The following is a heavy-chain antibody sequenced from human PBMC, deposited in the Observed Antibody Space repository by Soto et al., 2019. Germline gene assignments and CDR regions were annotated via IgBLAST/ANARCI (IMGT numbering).Heavy chain of an antibody. CDR3: ARGVIPTFGAFDI. D-gene: IGHD2-21*01. J-gene: IGHJ3*02. CDR1: GFTFSSYA. CDR2: ISYDGSNK. Sequence: GGSLRLSCAASGFTFSSYAMHWVRQAPGKGLEWVAVISYDGSNKYYADSVKGRFTISSDNSMNTLYLQMNSLRAEDTAVYYCARGVIPTFGAFDIWGQGTMVTVSS. V-gene: IGHV3-30-3*01.